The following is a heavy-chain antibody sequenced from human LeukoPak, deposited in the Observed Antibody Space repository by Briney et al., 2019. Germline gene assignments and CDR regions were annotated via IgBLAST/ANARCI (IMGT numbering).Heavy chain of an antibody. CDR3: AREGRRPPYYYYYYMDV. J-gene: IGHJ6*03. Sequence: GGSLRLSCAASGFKFSDYYMTWIRQAPGKGLEWVSYISNSSDSIYYADSVEGRFTISRDNAKNSLYLQMNSLRAEDTAVYYCAREGRRPPYYYYYYMDVWGKGTTVTVSS. CDR1: GFKFSDYY. CDR2: ISNSSDSI. V-gene: IGHV3-11*01.